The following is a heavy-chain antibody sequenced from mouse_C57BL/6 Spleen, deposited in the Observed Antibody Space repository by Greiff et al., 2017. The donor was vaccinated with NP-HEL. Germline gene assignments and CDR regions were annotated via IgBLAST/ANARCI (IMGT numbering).Heavy chain of an antibody. CDR3: ARGDGYDAMDY. J-gene: IGHJ4*01. CDR1: GYTFTSYW. V-gene: IGHV1-55*01. CDR2: IYPGSGST. D-gene: IGHD2-3*01. Sequence: QVQLKESGAELVKPGASVKMSCKASGYTFTSYWITWVKQRPGQGLEWIGDIYPGSGSTNYNEKFKSKATLTVDTSSSTAYMQLSSLTSEDSAVYYCARGDGYDAMDYWGQGTSVTVSS.